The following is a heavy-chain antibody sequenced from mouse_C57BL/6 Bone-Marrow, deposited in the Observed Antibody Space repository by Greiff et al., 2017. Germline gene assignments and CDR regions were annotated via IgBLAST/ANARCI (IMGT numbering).Heavy chain of an antibody. CDR1: GYSITSGYY. CDR3: ARPYYSNSAWFAY. V-gene: IGHV3-6*01. CDR2: ISYDGSN. D-gene: IGHD2-5*01. Sequence: EVKLQESGPGLVKPSQSLSLTCSVTGYSITSGYYWNWIRQFPGNKLEWMGYISYDGSNNYNPSLKNRISITRDTSKNQFFLKLNSVTTEDTATYYCARPYYSNSAWFAYWVQGTLVTVSA. J-gene: IGHJ3*01.